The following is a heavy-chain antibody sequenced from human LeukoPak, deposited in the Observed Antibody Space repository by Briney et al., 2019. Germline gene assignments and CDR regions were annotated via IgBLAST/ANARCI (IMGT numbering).Heavy chain of an antibody. Sequence: SETLSLTCSVSGAYIGTYYWSWMRQAPGKGLEWIGYISPDGYNLNTPSLRSRVTITRDTSENQFSLILSSVTAADTAVYYCMRHDVVPVLGHGMADWGQGTTVTVAS. CDR3: MRHDVVPVLGHGMAD. V-gene: IGHV4-59*08. CDR2: ISPDGYN. J-gene: IGHJ6*02. CDR1: GAYIGTYY. D-gene: IGHD2-2*01.